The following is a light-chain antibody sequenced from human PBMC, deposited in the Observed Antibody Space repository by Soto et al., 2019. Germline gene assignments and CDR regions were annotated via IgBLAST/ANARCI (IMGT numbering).Light chain of an antibody. Sequence: DIQMTQSPSTLSASVGDRVTITCRASQSISGWLAWYQQKPWKAPKLLIYKASSLESGVPSRFSGSGSGTEFTLTISSLQPDDFATFYCQQYNNYGSWTFGQGTKVEIK. CDR1: QSISGW. CDR2: KAS. J-gene: IGKJ1*01. CDR3: QQYNNYGSWT. V-gene: IGKV1-5*03.